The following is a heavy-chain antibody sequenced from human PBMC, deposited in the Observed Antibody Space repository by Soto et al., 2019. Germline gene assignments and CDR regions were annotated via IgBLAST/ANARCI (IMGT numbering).Heavy chain of an antibody. D-gene: IGHD6-19*01. V-gene: IGHV4-59*08. Sequence: SENLSLTCTVSGDSISSYYWSWIRQPPGKGLEWIGYIYYSGSTNYNPSLKSRVTISVDTSKNQFSLKLSSVTAADTAVYYCARQKGIAVAGIDYWGQGTLVTVS. J-gene: IGHJ4*02. CDR3: ARQKGIAVAGIDY. CDR1: GDSISSYY. CDR2: IYYSGST.